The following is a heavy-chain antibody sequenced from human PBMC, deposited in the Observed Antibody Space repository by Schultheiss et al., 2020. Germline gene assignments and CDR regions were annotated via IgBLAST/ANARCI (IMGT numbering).Heavy chain of an antibody. CDR3: ARVGGEMATIVDY. CDR1: GGSISSYY. V-gene: IGHV4-59*08. J-gene: IGHJ4*02. D-gene: IGHD5-24*01. CDR2: IYYSGST. Sequence: SETLSLTCTVSGGSISSYYWSWIRQPPGKGLEWIGYIYYSGSTYYNPSLKSRVTISVDTSKNQFSLKLSSVTAADTAVYYCARVGGEMATIVDYWGQGTLVTVSS.